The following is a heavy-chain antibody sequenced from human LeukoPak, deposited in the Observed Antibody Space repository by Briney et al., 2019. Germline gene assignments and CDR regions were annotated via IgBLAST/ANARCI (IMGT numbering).Heavy chain of an antibody. CDR1: GGTFSSYA. J-gene: IGHJ3*02. Sequence: SVKVSCKASGGTFSSYAISWVRQAPGQGLEWMGRIIPIFGTANYAQKFQGRVTITTDESTSTAYMELSSLRSEDTAVYYCARPGDSSGYYLWAFDIWGQGTMSPSLQ. CDR2: IIPIFGTA. V-gene: IGHV1-69*05. D-gene: IGHD3-22*01. CDR3: ARPGDSSGYYLWAFDI.